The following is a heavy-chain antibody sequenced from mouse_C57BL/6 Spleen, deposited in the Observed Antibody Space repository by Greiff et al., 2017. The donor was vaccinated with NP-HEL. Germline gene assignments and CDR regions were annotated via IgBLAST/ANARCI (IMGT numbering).Heavy chain of an antibody. D-gene: IGHD2-5*01. CDR3: ARSYYSNYGGSMDY. Sequence: QVQLQQSGPELVKPGASVKISCKASGYAFSSSWMNWVKQRPGKGLEWIGRIYPGDGDTNYNGKFKGKATLTADKSSSTAYMQLSSLTSEDSAVYFCARSYYSNYGGSMDYWGQGTSVTVSS. V-gene: IGHV1-82*01. CDR1: GYAFSSSW. CDR2: IYPGDGDT. J-gene: IGHJ4*01.